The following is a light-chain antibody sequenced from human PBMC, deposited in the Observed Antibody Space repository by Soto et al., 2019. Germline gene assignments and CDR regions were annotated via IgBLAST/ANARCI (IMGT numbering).Light chain of an antibody. Sequence: DIQMAQSPSSLSASVGDRVTITFRASKTINNYLNWYRQKPGKAPQVLIYAASNLETGVPSRFSGSGSGTDFTLTISSLQPEDFATYYCQQSSSSPRTFGQGTKVDIK. CDR3: QQSSSSPRT. V-gene: IGKV1-39*01. J-gene: IGKJ1*01. CDR1: KTINNY. CDR2: AAS.